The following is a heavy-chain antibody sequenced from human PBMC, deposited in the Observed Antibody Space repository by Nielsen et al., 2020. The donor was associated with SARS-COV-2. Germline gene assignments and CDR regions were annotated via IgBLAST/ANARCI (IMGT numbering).Heavy chain of an antibody. V-gene: IGHV4-61*01. J-gene: IGHJ5*02. Sequence: SETLSLTCSVSGGSVSSGSYYWSWIRQPPGKGLEWIGYIYYSGSTNYNPSLKSRVTISVDTSKNQFSLKLSSVTAADTAVYYCASSSSPWGWFDPWGQGTLVTVSS. CDR3: ASSSSPWGWFDP. CDR2: IYYSGST. CDR1: GGSVSSGSYY. D-gene: IGHD2-2*01.